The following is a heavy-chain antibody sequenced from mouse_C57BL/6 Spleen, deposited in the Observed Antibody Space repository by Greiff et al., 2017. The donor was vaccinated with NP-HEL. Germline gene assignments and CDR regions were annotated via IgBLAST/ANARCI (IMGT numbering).Heavy chain of an antibody. J-gene: IGHJ2*01. D-gene: IGHD1-1*01. Sequence: EVQVVESGGGLVKPGGSLKLSCAASGFTFSDYGMHWVRQAPEKGLEWVAYISSGSSTIYYADTVKGRFTISRDNAKNTLFLQMTSLRSEDTAMYYCARHYGSREEYYFDYWGQGTTLTVSS. V-gene: IGHV5-17*01. CDR3: ARHYGSREEYYFDY. CDR1: GFTFSDYG. CDR2: ISSGSSTI.